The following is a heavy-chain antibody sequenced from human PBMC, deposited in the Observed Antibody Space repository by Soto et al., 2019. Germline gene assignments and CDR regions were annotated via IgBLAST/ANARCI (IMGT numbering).Heavy chain of an antibody. D-gene: IGHD6-6*01. CDR1: GGSINTDSW. CDR2: IHRSRGT. J-gene: IGHJ4*02. V-gene: IGHV4-4*02. CDR3: ASREEARPF. Sequence: SETLSLTCAVSGGSINTDSWWTWVRQPPGKGLEWIGEIHRSRGTNYNSSLKSRVTISIDRSTNHFSLRLYSVTAADTAAHSCASREEARPFWGQGTLVTVSS.